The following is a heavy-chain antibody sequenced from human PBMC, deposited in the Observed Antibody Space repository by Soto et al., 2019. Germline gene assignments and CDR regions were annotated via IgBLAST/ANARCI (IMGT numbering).Heavy chain of an antibody. J-gene: IGHJ1*01. D-gene: IGHD4-17*01. V-gene: IGHV3-74*01. CDR1: GFTFSDYW. Sequence: EVQLVESGGGLVQPGGSLRLSFAASGFTFSDYWMHWVRQAPGKGLVWVSRINSDGTGTSYADSVKGRFTISRDNAKNTLSLQMDSLRAEDTAVYFCARGGDVYGAYGYFHHWGQGTLVTVSS. CDR3: ARGGDVYGAYGYFHH. CDR2: INSDGTGT.